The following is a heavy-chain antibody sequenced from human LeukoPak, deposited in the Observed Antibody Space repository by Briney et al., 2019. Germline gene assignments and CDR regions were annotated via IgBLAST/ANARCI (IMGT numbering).Heavy chain of an antibody. V-gene: IGHV1-2*02. CDR2: INPNSGAT. CDR1: GYTFIAYY. D-gene: IGHD2-2*01. Sequence: ASVKVSCKASGYTFIAYYMHWVRQAPGQGLEWLGWINPNSGATNYAQKFQGRVTMTRDRSISTAYMELSRLRSDDTAVYYCARAPSAATIYYMDVWGKGTTVTVSS. J-gene: IGHJ6*03. CDR3: ARAPSAATIYYMDV.